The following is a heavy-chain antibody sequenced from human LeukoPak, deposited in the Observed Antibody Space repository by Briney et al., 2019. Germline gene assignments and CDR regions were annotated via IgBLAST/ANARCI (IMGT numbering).Heavy chain of an antibody. V-gene: IGHV3-74*01. D-gene: IGHD2-15*01. J-gene: IGHJ4*02. CDR2: INSDGSNT. Sequence: GGSLRLSCAASGFTFSSYWMHWVRQAPGKGLVWVSRINSDGSNTSYADSVKGRFTISRDNAKNSLYLQMNNMRAEDTAVYYCARGYCGGGSCWEVDYWGQGTLVTVSS. CDR3: ARGYCGGGSCWEVDY. CDR1: GFTFSSYW.